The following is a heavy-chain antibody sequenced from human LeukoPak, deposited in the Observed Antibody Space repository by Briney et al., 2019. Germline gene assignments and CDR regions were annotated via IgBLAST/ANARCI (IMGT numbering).Heavy chain of an antibody. CDR1: GLTFSGYW. V-gene: IGHV3-7*01. CDR3: ASGNWNDRAFDI. D-gene: IGHD1-1*01. Sequence: PGGSLRLSCGASGLTFSGYWMSWVRQAPGKGLEWVANIKQDGSEKYYVDSVKGRFTISRDNAKNSLYLQMNSLRVEDTAVYYCASGNWNDRAFDIWGQGTMVIVSS. CDR2: IKQDGSEK. J-gene: IGHJ3*02.